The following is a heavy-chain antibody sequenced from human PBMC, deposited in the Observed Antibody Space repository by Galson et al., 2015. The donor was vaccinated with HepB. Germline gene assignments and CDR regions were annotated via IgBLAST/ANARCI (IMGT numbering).Heavy chain of an antibody. CDR1: GGTFSSYA. J-gene: IGHJ6*02. V-gene: IGHV1-69*01. CDR2: IIPIFGIA. Sequence: CKASGGTFSSYAISWVRQAPGQGLEWMGGIIPIFGIANYAQKFQGRVTITADESTSTAYMELSSLRSEDTAVYYCARHDYGDKPYYYYGMDVWGQGTTVTVSS. D-gene: IGHD4-17*01. CDR3: ARHDYGDKPYYYYGMDV.